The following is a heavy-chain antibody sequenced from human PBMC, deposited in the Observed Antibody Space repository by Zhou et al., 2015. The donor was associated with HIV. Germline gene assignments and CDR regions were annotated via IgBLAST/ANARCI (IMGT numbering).Heavy chain of an antibody. J-gene: IGHJ6*02. CDR1: GGTFSSYT. CDR3: ARSTVTTTNYYYYGMDV. D-gene: IGHD4-11*01. V-gene: IGHV1-69*02. Sequence: QVQLVQSGAEVKKPGSSVKVSCKASGGTFSSYTISWVRQAPGQGLEWMGRIIPILGIANYAQKFQGRVTITADKSTSTAYMELSSLRSEDTAVYYCARSTVTTTNYYYYGMDVWGQGTTVTVSS. CDR2: IIPILGIA.